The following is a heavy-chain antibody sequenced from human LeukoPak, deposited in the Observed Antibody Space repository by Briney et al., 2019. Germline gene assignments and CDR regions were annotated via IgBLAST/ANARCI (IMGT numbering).Heavy chain of an antibody. Sequence: PSETLSLTCAVYGGSFSGYYWSWIRQPPGKGLEWIGEINHSGSTNYNPSLKSRVTISVDTSKNQFSLKLSSVTAADTAVYYCARGLRFLVVSYNYYMDVWGKGTTVTVSS. CDR1: GGSFSGYY. CDR3: ARGLRFLVVSYNYYMDV. V-gene: IGHV4-34*01. CDR2: INHSGST. D-gene: IGHD3-3*01. J-gene: IGHJ6*03.